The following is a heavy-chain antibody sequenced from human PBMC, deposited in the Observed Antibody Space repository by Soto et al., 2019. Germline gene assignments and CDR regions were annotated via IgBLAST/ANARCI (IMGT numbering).Heavy chain of an antibody. CDR2: TYYKSKWYY. J-gene: IGHJ6*03. CDR3: ARGSWDDVSGHYYMDV. Sequence: SQTLSLTCDISGDSVSSNSAGWYWIRQTPSRGLEWLGRTYYKSKWYYTYAASVKSRITVSPDTSKNQFSLQLTSVTPEDTAVYYCARGSWDDVSGHYYMDVWDKGTTVTVSS. CDR1: GDSVSSNSAG. V-gene: IGHV6-1*01. D-gene: IGHD1-1*01.